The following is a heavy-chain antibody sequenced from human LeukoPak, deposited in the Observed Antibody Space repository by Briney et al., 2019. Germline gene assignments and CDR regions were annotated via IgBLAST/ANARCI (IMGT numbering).Heavy chain of an antibody. Sequence: SETLSLTCTFSGGSISSSSYYWGWIRQPPGKGLEWIGSIYYSGSTYYNPSLKSRVTISVDTSKNQFSLKLSSVTAADTAVYYCARDKGRSDYSNCVNSFDIRGQGTMVTVSS. D-gene: IGHD4-11*01. V-gene: IGHV4-39*02. CDR3: ARDKGRSDYSNCVNSFDI. CDR1: GGSISSSSYY. CDR2: IYYSGST. J-gene: IGHJ3*02.